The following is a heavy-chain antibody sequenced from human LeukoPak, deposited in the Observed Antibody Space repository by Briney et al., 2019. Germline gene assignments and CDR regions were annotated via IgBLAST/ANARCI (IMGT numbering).Heavy chain of an antibody. Sequence: PGGSLRLSCAASGFTFDDHGMSWVRQTPGKGLEWVSGINWNGGSTAHADSVKGRFTISRDNAKNSLYLQMNSLRAEDTALYHCARGAYYDRSASPLDYWGQGTLVTVSS. CDR3: ARGAYYDRSASPLDY. CDR2: INWNGGST. V-gene: IGHV3-20*01. D-gene: IGHD3-22*01. J-gene: IGHJ4*02. CDR1: GFTFDDHG.